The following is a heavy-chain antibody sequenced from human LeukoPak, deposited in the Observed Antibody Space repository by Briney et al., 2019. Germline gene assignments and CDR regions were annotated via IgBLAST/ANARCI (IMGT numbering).Heavy chain of an antibody. CDR3: ARGPQGNTTRSFPY. CDR1: GFTFSDSP. D-gene: IGHD1/OR15-1a*01. CDR2: FSSDGSNK. J-gene: IGHJ4*02. V-gene: IGHV3-30-3*01. Sequence: GGSLRLSCAASGFTFSDSPMHWVRQAPGKGLEWVAVFSSDGSNKYYADSVKGRFTISRDNSKNTLYLQMSSLRVEDTAVYFCARGPQGNTTRSFPYWGQGTLVSVSS.